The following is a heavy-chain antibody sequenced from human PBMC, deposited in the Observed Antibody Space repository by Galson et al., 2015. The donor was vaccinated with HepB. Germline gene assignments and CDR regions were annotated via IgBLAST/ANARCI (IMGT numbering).Heavy chain of an antibody. V-gene: IGHV3-30*18. CDR3: AKISGVPGYDFWGGFPPDNWFDP. D-gene: IGHD3-3*01. Sequence: SLRLSCAASGFTFSSYGMHWVRQAPGKGLEWVAVISYDGSNQNYADSVQGRFTISRDNSKNALYLQMHSLRTDDTAIYYCAKISGVPGYDFWGGFPPDNWFDPWGQGTLVTVSS. CDR1: GFTFSSYG. J-gene: IGHJ5*02. CDR2: ISYDGSNQ.